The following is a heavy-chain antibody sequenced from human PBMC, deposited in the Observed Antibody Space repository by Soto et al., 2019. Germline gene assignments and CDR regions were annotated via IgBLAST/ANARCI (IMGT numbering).Heavy chain of an antibody. CDR2: VYHTGST. V-gene: IGHV4-30-2*06. D-gene: IGHD5-12*01. CDR3: ARPIVYDLDH. Sequence: SETLSLTCAVSGDSVGSGGYSWSWIRQSPGKGLEWIGYVYHTGSTYYNPSLKSRVNTALDKSKNQSSLRLRSVTASDTSVYYCARPIVYDLDHWGQGALVTVSS. J-gene: IGHJ4*02. CDR1: GDSVGSGGYS.